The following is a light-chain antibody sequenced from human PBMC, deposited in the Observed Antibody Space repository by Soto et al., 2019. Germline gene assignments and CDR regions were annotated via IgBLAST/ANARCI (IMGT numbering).Light chain of an antibody. CDR3: QQRSNWPPIT. CDR1: QSVSSD. Sequence: EIVFTHSPATLSFSPVERATLSCRASQSVSSDLAWYQQKPGQAPRLLIYDASNRATGIPARFSGSGSGTDFTLTISSLEAEDFAVYYCQQRSNWPPITFGQGTRLEI. V-gene: IGKV3-11*01. J-gene: IGKJ5*01. CDR2: DAS.